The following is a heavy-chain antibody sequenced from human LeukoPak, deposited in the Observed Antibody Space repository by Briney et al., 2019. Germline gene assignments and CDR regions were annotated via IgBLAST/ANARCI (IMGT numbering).Heavy chain of an antibody. D-gene: IGHD3-10*01. J-gene: IGHJ6*02. CDR2: ISGSGGST. V-gene: IGHV3-23*01. Sequence: PGGSLRLSCAASGFTVSSNYMSWVRQAPGKGLEWVSAISGSGGSTYYADSVKGRFTISRDNSKNTLYLQMNSLRAEDTAVYYCAKNRRRAYGSSYYYYGMDVWGQGTTVTVSS. CDR3: AKNRRRAYGSSYYYYGMDV. CDR1: GFTVSSNY.